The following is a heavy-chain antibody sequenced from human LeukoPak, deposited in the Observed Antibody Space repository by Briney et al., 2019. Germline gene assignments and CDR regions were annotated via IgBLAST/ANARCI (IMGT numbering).Heavy chain of an antibody. V-gene: IGHV1-46*01. CDR3: ARERYDSSGYSYYFDY. D-gene: IGHD3-22*01. Sequence: ASVKVSCKASGYTFTSYYMHWVRQAPGQGLEWMGIINPSGGSTSYAQKFQGRVTMTTDTSTSTAYMELRSLRSDDTAVYYCARERYDSSGYSYYFDYWGQGTLVTVSS. J-gene: IGHJ4*02. CDR2: INPSGGST. CDR1: GYTFTSYY.